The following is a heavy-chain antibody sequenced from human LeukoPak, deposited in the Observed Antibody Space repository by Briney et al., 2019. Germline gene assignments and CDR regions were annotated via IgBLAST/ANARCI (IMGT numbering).Heavy chain of an antibody. Sequence: GASVKVSCKASGYTFTSYGISWVRQAPRQGLEWMGWISAYNGNTNYAQKLQGRVTMTTDTSTSTAYMELRSLRSDDTAVYYCARGTMVRGVIIAGLDYWGQRTPVTVSS. V-gene: IGHV1-18*01. CDR2: ISAYNGNT. CDR3: ARGTMVRGVIIAGLDY. CDR1: GYTFTSYG. J-gene: IGHJ4*02. D-gene: IGHD3-10*01.